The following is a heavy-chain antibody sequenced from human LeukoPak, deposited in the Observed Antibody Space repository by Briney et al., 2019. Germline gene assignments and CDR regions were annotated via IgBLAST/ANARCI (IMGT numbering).Heavy chain of an antibody. J-gene: IGHJ4*02. CDR1: GGSISSYY. V-gene: IGHV4-59*01. CDR3: ARDQFAFGLFDY. D-gene: IGHD3/OR15-3a*01. CDR2: IYYSGST. Sequence: SETLSLTCTVSGGSISSYYWSWIRQPPGKGLEWIGYIYYSGSTNYNPSLKSRVTIVDTSKNQFSLKLSSVTAADTAVYYCARDQFAFGLFDYWGQGTLVTVSS.